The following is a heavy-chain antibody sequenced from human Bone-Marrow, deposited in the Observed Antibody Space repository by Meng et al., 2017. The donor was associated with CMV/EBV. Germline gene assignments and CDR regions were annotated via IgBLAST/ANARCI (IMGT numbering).Heavy chain of an antibody. CDR3: ARAFCGDIACAPSY. Sequence: GESLKISCAASGFTFSDGWMTWVRQAPGKGLEWVASINRDGSGKFYVGSVKGRFTLSRDNAKNSLFLQMSTLRVEDTAVYYCARAFCGDIACAPSYWGQGTLVTVSS. J-gene: IGHJ4*01. CDR2: INRDGSGK. CDR1: GFTFSDGW. D-gene: IGHD2-21*01. V-gene: IGHV3-7*04.